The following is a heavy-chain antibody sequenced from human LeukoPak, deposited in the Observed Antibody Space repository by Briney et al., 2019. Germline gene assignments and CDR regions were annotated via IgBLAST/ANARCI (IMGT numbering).Heavy chain of an antibody. CDR2: ISSSGSTI. D-gene: IGHD3-22*01. J-gene: IGHJ4*02. CDR3: ARSRYDSSGYYYWWDY. V-gene: IGHV3-48*03. CDR1: GFTFSSYE. Sequence: GGSLRLSCAASGFTFSSYEMNWVRQAPRKGLEWVSYISSSGSTIYYADSVKGRFTIPRDNAKNSLYLQMNSLRAEDTAVYYCARSRYDSSGYYYWWDYWGQGTLVTVSS.